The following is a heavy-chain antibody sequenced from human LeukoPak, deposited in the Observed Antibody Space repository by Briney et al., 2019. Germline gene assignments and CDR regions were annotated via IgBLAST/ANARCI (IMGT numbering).Heavy chain of an antibody. CDR2: IYYSGST. J-gene: IGHJ6*02. CDR1: GGSISSYY. V-gene: IGHV4-59*01. Sequence: PSETLSLTCTVSGGSISSYYWSWIRQPPGKGLEWIGYIYYSGSTNYNPSLKSRVTMSVDTSKNQFSLKLSSVTAADTAVYYCARGPFTIFIGMDVWGQGTTVTVSS. D-gene: IGHD3-3*01. CDR3: ARGPFTIFIGMDV.